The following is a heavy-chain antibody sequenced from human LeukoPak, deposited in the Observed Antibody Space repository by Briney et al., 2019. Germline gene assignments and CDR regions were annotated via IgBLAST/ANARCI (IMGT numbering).Heavy chain of an antibody. D-gene: IGHD5-18*01. Sequence: GESLQISCKGSGYSFTSYWIGWVRQLPGKGLQWMGIIYPGDSDTRYSPSFQGQVTISADKSISTAYLQWSSLKASDTAMYYCARTDTAMARYWGQGTLVTVSS. J-gene: IGHJ4*02. V-gene: IGHV5-51*01. CDR1: GYSFTSYW. CDR2: IYPGDSDT. CDR3: ARTDTAMARY.